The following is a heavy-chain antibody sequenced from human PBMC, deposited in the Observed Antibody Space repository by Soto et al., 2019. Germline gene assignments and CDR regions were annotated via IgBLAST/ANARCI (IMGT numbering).Heavy chain of an antibody. CDR3: AISSGWYYVAY. CDR1: GYTFTSYA. Sequence: QVKLVQSGAEVKKPGASVKVSCKASGYTFTSYAMHWVRQAPGQRLEWMGWINAGNGNTKYSQKFQGRVTITRDTTASTAYMELSSLRSEDTAVYYCAISSGWYYVAYWGQGTLVTVSS. CDR2: INAGNGNT. V-gene: IGHV1-3*01. J-gene: IGHJ4*02. D-gene: IGHD6-19*01.